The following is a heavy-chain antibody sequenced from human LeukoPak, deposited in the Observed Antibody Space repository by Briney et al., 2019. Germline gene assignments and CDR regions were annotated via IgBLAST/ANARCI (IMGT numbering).Heavy chain of an antibody. D-gene: IGHD6-25*01. J-gene: IGHJ4*02. Sequence: GGSLGLSCAASGFTFSSYWVHWVRQAPGKGLVWVSRINGDGSSTSYADSVKGRFTISRDNAKNTLYLQMTSLRVEDTAVYYCAAVVRSGSPFDYWGQGTLVTVSS. CDR1: GFTFSSYW. CDR2: INGDGSST. V-gene: IGHV3-74*01. CDR3: AAVVRSGSPFDY.